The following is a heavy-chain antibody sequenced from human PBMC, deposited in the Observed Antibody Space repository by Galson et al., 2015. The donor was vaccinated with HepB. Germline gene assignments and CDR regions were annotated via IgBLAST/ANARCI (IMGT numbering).Heavy chain of an antibody. Sequence: SLRLSCAASGFTFSSYAMHWVRQAPGKGLEWVAVISYDGSNKYYADSVKGRFTISRDNSKNTLYLQMNSLRAEDTAVYYCAREASRLTMVRGALDYWGQGTLVTVSS. D-gene: IGHD3-10*01. V-gene: IGHV3-30*04. CDR1: GFTFSSYA. CDR3: AREASRLTMVRGALDY. J-gene: IGHJ4*02. CDR2: ISYDGSNK.